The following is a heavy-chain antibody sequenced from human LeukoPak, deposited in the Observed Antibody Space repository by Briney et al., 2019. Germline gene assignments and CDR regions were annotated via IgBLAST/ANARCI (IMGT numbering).Heavy chain of an antibody. CDR2: INSDGSST. D-gene: IGHD3-22*01. Sequence: GGSLRLSCAASGFTFSSYWMHWVRQAPGKGLVGVSSINSDGSSTSYADSVKGRFTISRDKAKNTLYLQMNSLRAEDTAVYYCARDALSSGYSLQHWGQGTLVTVSS. J-gene: IGHJ1*01. CDR3: ARDALSSGYSLQH. CDR1: GFTFSSYW. V-gene: IGHV3-74*01.